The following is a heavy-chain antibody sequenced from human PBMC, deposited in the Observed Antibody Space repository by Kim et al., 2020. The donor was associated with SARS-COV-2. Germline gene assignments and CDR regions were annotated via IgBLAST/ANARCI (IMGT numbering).Heavy chain of an antibody. CDR2: IYYSGST. D-gene: IGHD3-22*01. V-gene: IGHV4-59*08. Sequence: SETLSLTCTVSGGSISSYYWSWIRQPPRKGLEWIGYIYYSGSTNYNPSLKSRVTISVDTSKNQFSLKLSSVTAADTAVYYCARSPASRLSITMIVVVTPDAFDIWGQGTMVTVSS. CDR3: ARSPASRLSITMIVVVTPDAFDI. CDR1: GGSISSYY. J-gene: IGHJ3*02.